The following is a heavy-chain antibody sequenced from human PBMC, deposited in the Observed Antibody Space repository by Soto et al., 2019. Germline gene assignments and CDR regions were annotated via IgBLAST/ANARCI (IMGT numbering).Heavy chain of an antibody. D-gene: IGHD3-22*01. Sequence: SETLSLTCTVSAGSITASYWIWIRQPLGKALEWIGYISYRGSTNYNPSLKSRLTISIDTSKSQISLKLTSMTTADTAVYYCASSGIVGREVNTWFDPWGQGTLVTVSS. V-gene: IGHV4-59*01. CDR1: AGSITASY. CDR3: ASSGIVGREVNTWFDP. J-gene: IGHJ5*02. CDR2: ISYRGST.